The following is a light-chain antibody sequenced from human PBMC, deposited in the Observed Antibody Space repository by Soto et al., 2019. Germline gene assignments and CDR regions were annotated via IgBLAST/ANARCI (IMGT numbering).Light chain of an antibody. CDR2: LNSDGSH. CDR1: SGHSNYA. Sequence: QSVLTQSPSASASLGASVKLTCTLSSGHSNYAIAWHQLQPEKGPRYLMKLNSDGSHIKGDGIPDRFSGSSSGAERYLSISSLQSEDEADDYCQTWGTGIQVFGGGTKVTVL. V-gene: IGLV4-69*01. J-gene: IGLJ2*01. CDR3: QTWGTGIQV.